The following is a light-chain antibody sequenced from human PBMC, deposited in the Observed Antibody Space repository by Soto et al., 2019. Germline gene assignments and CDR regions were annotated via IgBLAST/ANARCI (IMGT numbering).Light chain of an antibody. J-gene: IGLJ2*01. V-gene: IGLV2-23*03. Sequence: QAVVTQPASVSGSPGQSITISCTATSSDVGSSNLVSWYQQHPGKAPKLMIYGGTKRPSGVSNRFSGSRSGNTASLTISGLQAEDEADYYCCSYAGSSTVVIFGGGTKLTVL. CDR3: CSYAGSSTVVI. CDR1: SSDVGSSNL. CDR2: GGT.